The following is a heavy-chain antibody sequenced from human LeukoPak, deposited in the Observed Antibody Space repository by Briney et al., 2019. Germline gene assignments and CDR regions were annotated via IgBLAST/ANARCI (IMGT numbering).Heavy chain of an antibody. CDR3: ARDGYAKDDY. D-gene: IGHD5-12*01. V-gene: IGHV4-59*12. CDR1: GGSISSYY. CDR2: IYYSGST. Sequence: SETLSLTCTVSGGSISSYYWSWIRQPPGKGLEWIGYIYYSGSTNYNPSLKSRVTISVDTSKNQFSLKLSSVTAADTAVYYCARDGYAKDDYWGQGTLVTVSS. J-gene: IGHJ4*02.